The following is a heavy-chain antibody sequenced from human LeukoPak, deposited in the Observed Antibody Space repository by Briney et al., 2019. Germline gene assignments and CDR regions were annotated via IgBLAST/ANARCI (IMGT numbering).Heavy chain of an antibody. J-gene: IGHJ4*02. Sequence: PGGSLRLSCAASGFTFSSYAMTWVCQAPGKGLEWVSTISGSGGSTYYADSVKGRFTISRDNSKNTLYLQMNSLRAEDTAVYYCAKDFTMIRGSELDYWGQGTLVTVSS. V-gene: IGHV3-23*01. CDR2: ISGSGGST. D-gene: IGHD3-10*01. CDR1: GFTFSSYA. CDR3: AKDFTMIRGSELDY.